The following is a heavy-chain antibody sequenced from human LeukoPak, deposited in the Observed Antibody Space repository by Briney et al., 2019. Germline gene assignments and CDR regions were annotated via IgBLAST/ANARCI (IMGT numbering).Heavy chain of an antibody. Sequence: PSETLSLTCTVSGGSISSGDYYWSWIRQPPGKGLEWIGYIYYSGSTYYNPSLKSRVTISVDTSRNQFCLKLSSVTAADTAVYYCARTPILERLGTDYWGQGTLVTVSS. J-gene: IGHJ4*02. V-gene: IGHV4-30-4*08. CDR2: IYYSGST. CDR3: ARTPILERLGTDY. CDR1: GGSISSGDYY. D-gene: IGHD3-3*01.